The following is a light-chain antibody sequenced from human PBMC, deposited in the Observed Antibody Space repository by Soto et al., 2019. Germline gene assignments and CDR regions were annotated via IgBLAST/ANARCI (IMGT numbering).Light chain of an antibody. CDR1: QDIRND. J-gene: IGKJ1*01. Sequence: AIQMTQFPSSLSASVRDRVTVTCRASQDIRNDLGWYQQKPGKAPKLLIYAASSLQSGVPSRFSGSGSGTQFTLTISSLQPEDVATYYCLQNYNYPWTFSQGTKVEIK. CDR3: LQNYNYPWT. CDR2: AAS. V-gene: IGKV1-6*01.